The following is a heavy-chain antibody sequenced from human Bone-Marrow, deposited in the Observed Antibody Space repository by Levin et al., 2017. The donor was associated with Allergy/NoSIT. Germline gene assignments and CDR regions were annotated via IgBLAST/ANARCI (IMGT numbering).Heavy chain of an antibody. D-gene: IGHD1-1*01. CDR1: GFTFSSYG. CDR2: ISYDGSNK. CDR3: ATQKGRGWNDY. J-gene: IGHJ4*02. Sequence: LSLTCAASGFTFSSYGMHWVRQAPGKGLEWVAVISYDGSNKYYADSVKGRFTISRDNSKNTLYLQMNSLRAEDTAVYYCATQKGRGWNDYWGQGTLVTVSS. V-gene: IGHV3-30*03.